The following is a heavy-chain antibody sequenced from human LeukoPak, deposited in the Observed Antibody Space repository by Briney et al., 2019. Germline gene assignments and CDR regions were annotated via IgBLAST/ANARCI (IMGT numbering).Heavy chain of an antibody. J-gene: IGHJ6*03. V-gene: IGHV3-7*01. CDR3: ARDQAYYYYYMDV. Sequence: GGSLRLSCVVSGLTFSSASMAWVRQAPGKGLEWVANIKQDGSEKYYVDSVKGRFTISRDNAKNSLYLQVNSLRAEDTAVYYCARDQAYYYYYMDVWGKGTTVTVSS. CDR1: GLTFSSAS. CDR2: IKQDGSEK.